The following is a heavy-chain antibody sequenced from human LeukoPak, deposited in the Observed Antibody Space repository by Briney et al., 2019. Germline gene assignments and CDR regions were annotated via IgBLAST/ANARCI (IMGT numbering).Heavy chain of an antibody. Sequence: GRSLRLSCAASGFTFDDYAVHWVRQAPGKGLEWVSGISWNSGSIGYADSVKGRFTISRDNAKNSLYVQMNSLGVEDTALYYCAKDDRSGWRGAFDIWGQGTMVIVSS. CDR3: AKDDRSGWRGAFDI. D-gene: IGHD6-19*01. CDR2: ISWNSGSI. CDR1: GFTFDDYA. V-gene: IGHV3-9*01. J-gene: IGHJ3*02.